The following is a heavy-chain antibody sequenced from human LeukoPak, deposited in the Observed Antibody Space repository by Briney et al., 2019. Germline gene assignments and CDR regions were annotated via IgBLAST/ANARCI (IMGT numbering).Heavy chain of an antibody. J-gene: IGHJ6*02. V-gene: IGHV3-64D*09. CDR1: GFPFSSYA. Sequence: GGSLRLSCSASGFPFSSYAMHWVRQAPGKGLGYVSAISDSGGSTYYADSVKGRFTISRDNSKNTLYLQMSSLRAEDTAVYFCVRGYSFGPYGMDVWGQGTTVTVSS. D-gene: IGHD2-15*01. CDR2: ISDSGGST. CDR3: VRGYSFGPYGMDV.